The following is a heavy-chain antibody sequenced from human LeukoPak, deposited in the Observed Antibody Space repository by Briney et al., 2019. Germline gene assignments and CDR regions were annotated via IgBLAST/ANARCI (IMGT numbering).Heavy chain of an antibody. CDR1: GGSISSGDYY. V-gene: IGHV4-30-4*01. CDR2: IYYSRST. CDR3: ARVTSDGVTGYGDIGY. J-gene: IGHJ4*02. D-gene: IGHD3-9*01. Sequence: SQTLSLTCTVSGGSISSGDYYWSWIRQPPGKGLEWIGYIYYSRSTYYNPSLKSRVTISVDTSKNQFSLKLSSVTAADTAVYYCARVTSDGVTGYGDIGYWGQGPWSPSPQ.